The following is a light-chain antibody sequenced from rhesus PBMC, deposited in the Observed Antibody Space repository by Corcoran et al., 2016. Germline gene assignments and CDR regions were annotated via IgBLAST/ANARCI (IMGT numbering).Light chain of an antibody. CDR1: QGIRSY. Sequence: DIQMTQSPSSLSASVGDTVTITCRASQGIRSYLNWFQQKPGKAPKLLIYAASSLESGVPSRFSGSGSVTEFTLTISSRQPEDFAAYYCLQHNSYPYSFGQGTKVEIK. CDR2: AAS. J-gene: IGKJ2*01. V-gene: IGKV1-28*01. CDR3: LQHNSYPYS.